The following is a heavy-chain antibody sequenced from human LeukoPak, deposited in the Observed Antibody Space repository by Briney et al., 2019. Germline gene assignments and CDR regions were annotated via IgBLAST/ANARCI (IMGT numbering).Heavy chain of an antibody. V-gene: IGHV3-74*03. Sequence: GGSLRLSCAASGFTFSTYLMHWVRQAPGKGLVWVSRINTDGSITTYADSVKGRFTISRDNAKNTLYLQMNSLGDEDTAVYYCASLGTLVPWGQGTLVTVSS. CDR3: ASLGTLVP. CDR2: INTDGSIT. D-gene: IGHD3-9*01. CDR1: GFTFSTYL. J-gene: IGHJ5*02.